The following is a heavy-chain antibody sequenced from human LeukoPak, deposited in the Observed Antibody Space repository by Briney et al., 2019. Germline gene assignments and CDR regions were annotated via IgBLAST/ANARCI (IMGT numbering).Heavy chain of an antibody. Sequence: SVKVSCKASGDTFNSYAISWVRQAPGQGLEWMGGIIPIFGTANYAQKFQGRVTMTRNTSISTAYMELSSLRSEDTAVYYCARGIGHYYGSGSSYWGQGTLVTVSS. J-gene: IGHJ4*02. CDR3: ARGIGHYYGSGSSY. CDR2: IIPIFGTA. V-gene: IGHV1-69*05. D-gene: IGHD3-10*01. CDR1: GDTFNSYA.